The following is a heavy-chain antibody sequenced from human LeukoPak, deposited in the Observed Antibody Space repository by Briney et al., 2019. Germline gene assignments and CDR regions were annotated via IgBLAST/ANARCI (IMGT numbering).Heavy chain of an antibody. CDR1: GYSLTSYW. D-gene: IGHD5-18*01. V-gene: IGHV5-51*01. CDR2: IYPGDSDT. Sequence: GESPKISCKGSGYSLTSYWIGLVRQMPGKGLECMGIIYPGDSDTRYSLSFQGQVTISADKSISTAYLQWSSLKASDTAMYYCARLGYSYGPIDYWGQGTLVTVSS. J-gene: IGHJ4*02. CDR3: ARLGYSYGPIDY.